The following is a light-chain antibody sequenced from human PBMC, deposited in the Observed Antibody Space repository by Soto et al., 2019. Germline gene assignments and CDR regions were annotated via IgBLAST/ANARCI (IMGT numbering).Light chain of an antibody. CDR2: DAS. CDR3: QQRSTWPPIT. J-gene: IGKJ5*01. CDR1: QSVSSN. V-gene: IGKV3-11*01. Sequence: EIVLTQSPATLSLSPGERATLSCRVSQSVSSNLAWYQQKPGQAPRLLIFDASNRATGVPARFSGSRSGTDFTLTISSLEPEDSAVYYCQQRSTWPPITFGQGTRLEIK.